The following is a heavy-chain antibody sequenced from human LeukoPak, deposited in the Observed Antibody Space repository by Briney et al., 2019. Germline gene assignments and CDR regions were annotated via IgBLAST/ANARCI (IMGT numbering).Heavy chain of an antibody. CDR3: ARSVVIAAAGTGGHFDY. Sequence: SEKVSCKASGGTFSSYAISWVRQAPGQGLEWMGRIIPIFGIANYAQKFQGRVTIPADKSTSTAYMELSSLRSEDTAVYYCARSVVIAAAGTGGHFDYWGQGTLVTVSS. CDR1: GGTFSSYA. CDR2: IIPIFGIA. D-gene: IGHD6-13*01. J-gene: IGHJ4*02. V-gene: IGHV1-69*04.